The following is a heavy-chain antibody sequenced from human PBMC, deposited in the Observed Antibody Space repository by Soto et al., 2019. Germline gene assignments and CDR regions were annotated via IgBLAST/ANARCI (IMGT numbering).Heavy chain of an antibody. V-gene: IGHV3-33*01. CDR3: ARDCAGYSSGWYQRGGFDY. D-gene: IGHD6-19*01. CDR2: IWYYASNK. Sequence: QVQLVESGGGVVQPGRSLRLFRAASGFTFSSYGMHWVRQAPGKGLEWVAVIWYYASNKYYADSVKGRFTISRDNSKNTLYLQMNDLRAEDTAVYYCARDCAGYSSGWYQRGGFDYWGQGTLVTVSS. J-gene: IGHJ4*02. CDR1: GFTFSSYG.